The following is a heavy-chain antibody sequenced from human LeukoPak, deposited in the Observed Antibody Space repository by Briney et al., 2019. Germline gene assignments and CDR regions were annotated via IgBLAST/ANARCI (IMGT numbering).Heavy chain of an antibody. CDR2: IHYSGSS. V-gene: IGHV4-59*01. CDR3: ARVAAARPDWFDP. Sequence: PSETLSLTCAVSGGSISTYYWSWIRQPPGKGLEWIGYIHYSGSSNYNPSLKSRVTISLDTPKNQFSLKLSSVTADDTAVYYCARVAAARPDWFDPWGQGTLVTVSS. J-gene: IGHJ5*02. D-gene: IGHD6-6*01. CDR1: GGSISTYY.